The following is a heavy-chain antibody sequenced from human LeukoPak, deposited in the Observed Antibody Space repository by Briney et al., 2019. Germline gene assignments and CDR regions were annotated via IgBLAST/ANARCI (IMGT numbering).Heavy chain of an antibody. D-gene: IGHD3-3*01. J-gene: IGHJ4*02. V-gene: IGHV3-30*04. CDR3: ARDQYDTWSRRGNFDS. CDR2: ISYDGSNK. CDR1: GFTFSSYA. Sequence: GGSLRLSCAASGFTFSSYAMHWVRQAPGKGLEWVAVISYDGSNKYYADSVKGRFTISRDNSKNSLYLQMNSLRAEDTAVFYCARDQYDTWSRRGNFDSWGQGTLVIVSS.